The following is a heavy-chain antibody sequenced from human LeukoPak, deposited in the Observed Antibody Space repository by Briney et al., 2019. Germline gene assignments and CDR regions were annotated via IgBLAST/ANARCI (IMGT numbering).Heavy chain of an antibody. CDR2: ISTSGSTI. J-gene: IGHJ3*01. V-gene: IGHV3-11*04. CDR3: ARQAVARPFDL. Sequence: GGSLRLSCAASGFTFSDYYMSWIRQAPGKGLEWVSYISTSGSTIYYADSVKGRFTISRDNAKNSLYLQMNSLRAGDTTVYYCARQAVARPFDLWGQGTMVAVSS. CDR1: GFTFSDYY.